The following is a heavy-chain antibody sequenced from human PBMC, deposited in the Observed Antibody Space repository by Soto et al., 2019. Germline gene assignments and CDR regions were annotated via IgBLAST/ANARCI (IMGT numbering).Heavy chain of an antibody. V-gene: IGHV3-33*01. Sequence: GGSLRLSCAASGLTFSSYGMHWVRQAPGKGLEWVAVIWYDGSNKYYADSVKGRFTISRDNSKNTLYLQMNSLRAEDTAVYYCARETTVTTTFDYWGQGTLVTVSS. D-gene: IGHD4-17*01. J-gene: IGHJ4*02. CDR3: ARETTVTTTFDY. CDR2: IWYDGSNK. CDR1: GLTFSSYG.